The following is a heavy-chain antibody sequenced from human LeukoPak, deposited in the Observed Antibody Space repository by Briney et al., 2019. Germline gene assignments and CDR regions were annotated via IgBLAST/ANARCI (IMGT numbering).Heavy chain of an antibody. V-gene: IGHV4-4*07. D-gene: IGHD2-8*01. CDR1: GGSISSYY. Sequence: SETLSLTCTVSGGSISSYYWSWIRQPAGKGLEWIGRIYSSGSTNYSPSLKSRVTMSLDTSKNQFSLKLTSVTAADTSVYYCAREGGCTNGVCPNWFDPWGQGTLVTVSS. CDR3: AREGGCTNGVCPNWFDP. J-gene: IGHJ5*02. CDR2: IYSSGST.